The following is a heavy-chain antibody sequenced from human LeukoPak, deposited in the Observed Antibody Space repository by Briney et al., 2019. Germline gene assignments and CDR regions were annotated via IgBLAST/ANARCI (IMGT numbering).Heavy chain of an antibody. J-gene: IGHJ6*03. CDR2: IFHSGST. V-gene: IGHV4-38-2*02. CDR1: GYSISTAYY. CDR3: ARVRRTYYSYMDV. Sequence: SETLSLTCTVSGYSISTAYYWGWIRQPPGKGLEWIGSIFHSGSTYYNPSLKSRVTISLETSKNQFSLKLSSVPAADTAVYYCARVRRTYYSYMDVWGKGTTVTVSS.